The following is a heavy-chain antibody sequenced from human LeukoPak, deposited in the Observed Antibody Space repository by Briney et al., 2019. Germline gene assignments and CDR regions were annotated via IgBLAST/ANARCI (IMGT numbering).Heavy chain of an antibody. Sequence: GGSLRLSCAASGFTFSNAWMSWVRQAPGKGLEWVGRIKSKTDGGTTDYAAPVKGRFTISRDDSKNTLYLQMNSLKTEDTAVYYCARYGDYVAFDIWGQGTMVTVSS. D-gene: IGHD4-17*01. CDR1: GFTFSNAW. J-gene: IGHJ3*02. CDR3: ARYGDYVAFDI. V-gene: IGHV3-15*01. CDR2: IKSKTDGGTT.